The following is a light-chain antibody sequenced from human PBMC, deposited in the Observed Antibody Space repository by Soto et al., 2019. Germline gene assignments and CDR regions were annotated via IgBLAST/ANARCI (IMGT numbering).Light chain of an antibody. CDR2: GAS. CDR1: QSVSSSY. CDR3: QQYGSSPCT. J-gene: IGKJ1*01. Sequence: EIVITQSPASLSVSPGERATLSCRASQSVSSSYLAWYQQKPGQAPRLLIYGASSRATGIPDRFSGSGSGTDFTLTISRLEPEDFAVYYCQQYGSSPCTFGQGTKVDIK. V-gene: IGKV3-20*01.